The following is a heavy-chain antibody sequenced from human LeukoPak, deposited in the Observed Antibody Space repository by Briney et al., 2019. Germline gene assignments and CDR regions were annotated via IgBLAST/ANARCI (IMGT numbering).Heavy chain of an antibody. CDR3: ARGYDSSGYYSSNDAFDI. CDR2: ISSSGRAI. J-gene: IGHJ3*02. D-gene: IGHD3-22*01. CDR1: GFTVSSNY. Sequence: GGSLRLSCAASGFTVSSNYMSWVRQAPGKGLEWVSYISSSGRAIYYADSVKGRFTISRDNAKNSLYLQMNSLRAEDTAVYYCARGYDSSGYYSSNDAFDIWGQGTMVTVSS. V-gene: IGHV3-11*04.